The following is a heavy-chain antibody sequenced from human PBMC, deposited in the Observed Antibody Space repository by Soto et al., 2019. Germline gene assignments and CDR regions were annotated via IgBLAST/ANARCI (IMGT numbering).Heavy chain of an antibody. Sequence: QVQLVQSGTEVKKPGSSVKVSCKASGDTFSFYTINWVRQAPGLGLEWVGRINPIVSMSNYAQKFQCRVSVTADKSTSTAYMELRSLRSDDTAMYFCAASYGSGYRAFDYWGQGALVIVSS. CDR3: AASYGSGYRAFDY. V-gene: IGHV1-69*02. CDR1: GDTFSFYT. CDR2: INPIVSMS. D-gene: IGHD3-10*01. J-gene: IGHJ4*02.